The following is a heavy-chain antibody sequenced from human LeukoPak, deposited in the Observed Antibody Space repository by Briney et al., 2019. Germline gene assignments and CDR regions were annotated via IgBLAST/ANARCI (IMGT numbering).Heavy chain of an antibody. CDR3: AKQGYDGRGYSSAY. D-gene: IGHD3-22*01. Sequence: PGGSLRPSWAASGFTFSSYAMSWVRPAPGEGLGWVSAISGRGGSTFYGDSVEGRFTSSRDNPKNTLYLQMKTLRAEATGLYYCAKQGYDGRGYSSAYGGQGTLDTVP. V-gene: IGHV3-23*01. CDR2: ISGRGGST. CDR1: GFTFSSYA. J-gene: IGHJ4*02.